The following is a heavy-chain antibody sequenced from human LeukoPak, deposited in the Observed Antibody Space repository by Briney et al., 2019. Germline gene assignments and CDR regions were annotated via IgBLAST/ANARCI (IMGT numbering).Heavy chain of an antibody. Sequence: GGSLRLSCAASGFTFSSYIMNWVRQAPGKGLEWVSSISSSSSYIYYADSVKGRFTISRDNAKNSLYLQMNSLRAEDTAVYYCARDYGELGFDYWGQGTLVTVSS. CDR3: ARDYGELGFDY. V-gene: IGHV3-21*01. CDR1: GFTFSSYI. J-gene: IGHJ4*02. D-gene: IGHD4-17*01. CDR2: ISSSSSYI.